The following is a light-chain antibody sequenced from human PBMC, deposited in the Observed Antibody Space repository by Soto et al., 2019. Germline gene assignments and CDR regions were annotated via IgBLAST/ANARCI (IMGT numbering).Light chain of an antibody. CDR3: QQYNSYWT. CDR2: DAS. Sequence: DIQMTQSPSTLSASVGDRVTITCRASQSISNRLAWYQQKPGKAANLLIYDASYLESGVPSRFSGSGSGTEFTLTIRSLQPGDFATYYCQQYNSYWTFGQGTKVDIK. V-gene: IGKV1-5*01. CDR1: QSISNR. J-gene: IGKJ1*01.